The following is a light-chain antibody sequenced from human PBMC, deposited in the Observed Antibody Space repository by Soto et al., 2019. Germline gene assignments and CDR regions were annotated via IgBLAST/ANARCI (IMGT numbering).Light chain of an antibody. J-gene: IGKJ2*01. V-gene: IGKV3-15*01. CDR1: ESVSST. Sequence: IVMTQSPATLSVSPGERATLSCRASESVSSTLAWYQQKPGQAPRLLIYAASTRATGVPARFSGSGSGTEFTLTISSLQSEDFAVYYCQQYKNWPPRDTFGQGTKLEIK. CDR2: AAS. CDR3: QQYKNWPPRDT.